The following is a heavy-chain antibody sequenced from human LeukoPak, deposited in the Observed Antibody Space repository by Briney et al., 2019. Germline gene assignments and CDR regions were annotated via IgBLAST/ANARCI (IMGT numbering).Heavy chain of an antibody. CDR1: GFTFSRYS. Sequence: KPGGSLRLSCAASGFTFSRYSMNWVRQAPGKGLEWVASISSTSTFIYSADSVKGRFTISRDTAKNSLFLQMNSLRAEDTAIYYFAKNYFDSSDYPQKYYYYYMDVWGKGTTVTVSS. CDR3: AKNYFDSSDYPQKYYYYYMDV. J-gene: IGHJ6*03. CDR2: ISSTSTFI. D-gene: IGHD3-22*01. V-gene: IGHV3-21*01.